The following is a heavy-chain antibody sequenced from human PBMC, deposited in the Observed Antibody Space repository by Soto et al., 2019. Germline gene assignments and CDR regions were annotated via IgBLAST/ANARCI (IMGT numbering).Heavy chain of an antibody. J-gene: IGHJ5*02. D-gene: IGHD6-19*01. Sequence: ASVKVSCKASGYTFTSYGISWVRQAPGQGLEWMGWISAYNGNTNYAQKLQGRVTMTTDTSTSTAYMELRSLRSDDTAVYYCARLRRPVESPPSRWFDLWGQGTLVTVSS. CDR3: ARLRRPVESPPSRWFDL. CDR1: GYTFTSYG. V-gene: IGHV1-18*01. CDR2: ISAYNGNT.